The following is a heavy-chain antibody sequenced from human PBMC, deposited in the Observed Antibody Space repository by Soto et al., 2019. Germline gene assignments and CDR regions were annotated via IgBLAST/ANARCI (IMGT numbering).Heavy chain of an antibody. V-gene: IGHV4-4*07. Sequence: SETLSLTCTVSGGSINTFYWSWVRQPAGKGLEWIGRIFSSGSTSFNPSLESRVAMSVDTSKNHFSPNLSSVTAADTAVYYCAGVFRYCYGSDGSFVSGDAFDIWGQGTMVTVSS. CDR3: AGVFRYCYGSDGSFVSGDAFDI. CDR1: GGSINTFY. J-gene: IGHJ3*02. D-gene: IGHD3-10*01. CDR2: IFSSGST.